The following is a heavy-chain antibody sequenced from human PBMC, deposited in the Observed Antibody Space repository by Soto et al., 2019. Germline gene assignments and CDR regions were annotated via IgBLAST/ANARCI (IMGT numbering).Heavy chain of an antibody. CDR3: ARASDYGDYDFVDY. V-gene: IGHV3-33*01. D-gene: IGHD4-17*01. J-gene: IGHJ4*02. CDR2: IWYDGSNK. Sequence: QVQLVESGGGVVQPGRSLRLSCAASGFTFSSYGMHWVRQAPGKGLEWVAVIWYDGSNKYYADSVKGRFTISRDNSKITLYLQMNSLRAEDTAVYYCARASDYGDYDFVDYWGQGTLVTVSS. CDR1: GFTFSSYG.